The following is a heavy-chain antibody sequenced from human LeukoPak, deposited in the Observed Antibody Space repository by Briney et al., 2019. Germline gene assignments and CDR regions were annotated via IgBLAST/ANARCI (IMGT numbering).Heavy chain of an antibody. D-gene: IGHD6-13*01. CDR2: ISDSGAM. CDR3: AKEYGQKAAAGTVFDY. Sequence: GGSLRLSCAASGFTFSTYSMKWVRQAPGKGLEWVSYISDSGAMYYADSVRGRFTISRENAQNSLFLQMNSLRAEDTAVYYCAKEYGQKAAAGTVFDYWGQGTLVTVSS. CDR1: GFTFSTYS. J-gene: IGHJ4*02. V-gene: IGHV3-48*01.